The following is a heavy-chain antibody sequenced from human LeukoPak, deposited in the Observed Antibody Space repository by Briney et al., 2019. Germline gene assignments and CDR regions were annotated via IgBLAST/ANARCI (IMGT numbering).Heavy chain of an antibody. CDR1: GGSISGSNYY. V-gene: IGHV4-39*01. CDR3: ARHSSAARPNFDY. CDR2: IYYSGTT. J-gene: IGHJ4*02. D-gene: IGHD6-6*01. Sequence: SETLSLTCTVSGGSISGSNYYWGWIRQPPGRGLEWIGSIYYSGTTYYNPSLKSRVTISVDTSKNQFSLEVTSMTAADTAVYYCARHSSAARPNFDYWGQGTLVTVSS.